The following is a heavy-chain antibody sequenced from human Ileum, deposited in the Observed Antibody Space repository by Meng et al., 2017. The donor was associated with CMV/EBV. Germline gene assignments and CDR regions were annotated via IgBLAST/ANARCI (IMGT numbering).Heavy chain of an antibody. CDR3: ARTLKQLGIY. Sequence: KVSCTTSGYTFTGYYIHWVRQATGQGLEWMGWINPTSGVTNYEQKFQGRVTVTRDTSISTAYMELSSLRSDDTAVYYCARTLKQLGIYWGQGTLVTVSS. D-gene: IGHD1-1*01. V-gene: IGHV1-2*02. J-gene: IGHJ4*02. CDR2: INPTSGVT. CDR1: GYTFTGYY.